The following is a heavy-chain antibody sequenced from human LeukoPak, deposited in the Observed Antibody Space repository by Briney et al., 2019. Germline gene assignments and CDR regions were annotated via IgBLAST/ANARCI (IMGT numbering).Heavy chain of an antibody. D-gene: IGHD3-16*01. CDR1: GASTSGYY. CDR3: QRGAGWLIDY. Sequence: PETLSLTSTVSGASTSGYYWSWIRPPPGKGLEWSGYIYYSGGPNDNISLKRRVTISAATSKNHYSLKLNSVTTADTAVYYCQRGAGWLIDYWGQGILVTVSS. J-gene: IGHJ4*02. V-gene: IGHV4-59*01. CDR2: IYYSGGP.